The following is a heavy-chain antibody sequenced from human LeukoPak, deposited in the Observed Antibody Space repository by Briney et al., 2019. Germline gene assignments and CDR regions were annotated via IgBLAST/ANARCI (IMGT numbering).Heavy chain of an antibody. V-gene: IGHV1-18*01. Sequence: ASVNVSCKASGYTFTSYGISWVRQAPGQGLEWMGWISAYNGNTNYAQKLQGRVTMTTDTSTSTAYMELRSLRSDDTAVYYCARDFRSSGWTNFDYWGQGTLVTVSS. CDR1: GYTFTSYG. J-gene: IGHJ4*02. CDR2: ISAYNGNT. D-gene: IGHD6-19*01. CDR3: ARDFRSSGWTNFDY.